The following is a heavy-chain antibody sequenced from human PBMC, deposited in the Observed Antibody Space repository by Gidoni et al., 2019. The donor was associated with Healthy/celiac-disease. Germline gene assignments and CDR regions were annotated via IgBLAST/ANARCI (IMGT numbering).Heavy chain of an antibody. J-gene: IGHJ4*02. Sequence: EVQLLESGGGLVQPGGSMSLSCAASGFPFSSYAMSWVRQAPGKGLEWVSAISGSGGSTYYADSVKGRFTISRDNSKNTLYLQMNSLRAEDTAVYYCAKSHYGDYPYIDYWGQGTLVTVSS. D-gene: IGHD4-17*01. CDR2: ISGSGGST. CDR3: AKSHYGDYPYIDY. CDR1: GFPFSSYA. V-gene: IGHV3-23*01.